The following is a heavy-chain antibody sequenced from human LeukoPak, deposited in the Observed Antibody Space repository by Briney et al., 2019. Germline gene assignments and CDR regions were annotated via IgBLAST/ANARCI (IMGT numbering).Heavy chain of an antibody. J-gene: IGHJ4*02. CDR3: ARAEGIQLWLIMGGRDY. D-gene: IGHD5-18*01. CDR1: GFTFSSYW. V-gene: IGHV3-74*01. CDR2: INSDGSST. Sequence: GGSLRLSCAASGFTFSSYWMHWVRQAPGKGLVWVSRINSDGSSTSYADSVKGRFTISRDNSKNTLYLQMNSLRAEDTAVYYCARAEGIQLWLIMGGRDYWGQGTLVTVSS.